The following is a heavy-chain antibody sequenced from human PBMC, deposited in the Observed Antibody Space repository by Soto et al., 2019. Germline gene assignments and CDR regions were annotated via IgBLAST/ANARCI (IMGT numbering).Heavy chain of an antibody. Sequence: EVQLLECEGDLVQPGWSLRLSCAASGFTFSSYAMNWVRQAPGKGLEWVSVISGSGGSTYYADSVKGRFTISRDNSKNTLYLQMNSLRAEDTAVYYCARRSSSWYFDYWGQGTLVTVSS. J-gene: IGHJ4*02. V-gene: IGHV3-23*01. CDR2: ISGSGGST. CDR3: ARRSSSWYFDY. CDR1: GFTFSSYA. D-gene: IGHD6-13*01.